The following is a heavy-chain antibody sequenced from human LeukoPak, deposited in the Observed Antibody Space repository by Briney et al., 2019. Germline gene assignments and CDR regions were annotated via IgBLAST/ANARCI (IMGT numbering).Heavy chain of an antibody. CDR1: GGSISSYY. CDR2: IYYSGST. V-gene: IGHV4-59*08. D-gene: IGHD1-26*01. Sequence: SETLSLTCTVSGGSISSYYWSWIRQPSGKGLEWIGYIYYSGSTNYNPSLKSRVTISVDTSKNQFSLKLSSVTAADTAVYYCAIQAQYSGTPVDYWGQGTLVTVSS. CDR3: AIQAQYSGTPVDY. J-gene: IGHJ4*02.